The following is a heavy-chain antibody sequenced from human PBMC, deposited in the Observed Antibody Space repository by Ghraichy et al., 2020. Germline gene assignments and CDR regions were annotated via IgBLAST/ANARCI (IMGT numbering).Heavy chain of an antibody. J-gene: IGHJ4*02. D-gene: IGHD5-12*01. V-gene: IGHV4-34*01. Sequence: ETLSLTCAVYGGSFSDYYWSWIRQPPGKGLEWIGEINHSGSSNYNPSLKSRVTISVDTSKNQFSLKLSSVTAADTAVYYCARENLVATVDFDYWSQGSLVTVSS. CDR1: GGSFSDYY. CDR3: ARENLVATVDFDY. CDR2: INHSGSS.